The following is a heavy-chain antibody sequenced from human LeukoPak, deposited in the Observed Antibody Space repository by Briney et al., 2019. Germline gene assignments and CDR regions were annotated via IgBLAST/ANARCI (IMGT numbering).Heavy chain of an antibody. V-gene: IGHV4-59*01. J-gene: IGHJ5*02. CDR2: IYNIETT. CDR1: DGSMTNYH. Sequence: PSETLSLTCTASDGSMTNYHWTWIRQSPGKAPEYIGYIYNIETTNYNPSLKSRVTVSVDMSKKQFSLRLNSVTAADTAVYYCARGSDGYRFDPWGQGILVTVSS. D-gene: IGHD5-18*01. CDR3: ARGSDGYRFDP.